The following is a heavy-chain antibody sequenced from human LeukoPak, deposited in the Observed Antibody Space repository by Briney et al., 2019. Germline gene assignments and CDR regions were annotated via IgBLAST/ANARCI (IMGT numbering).Heavy chain of an antibody. Sequence: GGSLRLSCAASGFTFSNYGMHWVRQAPGKGLEWVAFIRYDGSNKYYADSVKGRFTISRDNSKNTLYLQMNSLRAEDTSVYYCCRNGAVAGTGDYWGQGTLVTVSS. V-gene: IGHV3-30*02. J-gene: IGHJ4*02. D-gene: IGHD6-19*01. CDR2: IRYDGSNK. CDR3: CRNGAVAGTGDY. CDR1: GFTFSNYG.